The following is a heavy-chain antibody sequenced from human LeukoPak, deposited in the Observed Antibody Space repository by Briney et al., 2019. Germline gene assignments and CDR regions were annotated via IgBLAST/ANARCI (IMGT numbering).Heavy chain of an antibody. V-gene: IGHV4-34*01. Sequence: SETLSLTCAVYGGSFSGYYWSWIRQPPGKGLEWIGEINHSGSTNYNPSLKSRVTISVDTSKNQFSLKLSSVTAADTAVYYCSRGMGGATMDNWFDPWGQGTLVTVSS. J-gene: IGHJ5*02. CDR2: INHSGST. CDR1: GGSFSGYY. CDR3: SRGMGGATMDNWFDP. D-gene: IGHD1-26*01.